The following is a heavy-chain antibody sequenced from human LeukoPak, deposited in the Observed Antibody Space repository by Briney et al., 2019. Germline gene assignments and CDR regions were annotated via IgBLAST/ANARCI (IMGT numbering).Heavy chain of an antibody. CDR2: IYYSGST. CDR3: ARGCSSTSCYEAFDI. J-gene: IGHJ3*02. CDR1: GGSISSYY. Sequence: SETLSLTCTVSGGSISSYYWSWIRQPPGKGLEWIGYIYYSGSTNYNPSLKSRVTISVDTSKNQFSLKLSSVTAADTAVYYCARGCSSTSCYEAFDIWGQGTMVTVSS. V-gene: IGHV4-59*01. D-gene: IGHD2-2*01.